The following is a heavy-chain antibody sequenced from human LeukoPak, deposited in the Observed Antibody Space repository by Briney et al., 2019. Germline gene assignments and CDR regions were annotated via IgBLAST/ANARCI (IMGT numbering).Heavy chain of an antibody. Sequence: SETLSLTCAVYGGSFSGYYWSWIRQPPGKGLEWIGEINHSGSTNYNPSLKSRVTISVDTSKNQFSLKLSSVTAADTAVYYCARNLAAAALASYGMDVWGQGTTVTVSS. V-gene: IGHV4-34*01. CDR2: INHSGST. J-gene: IGHJ6*02. D-gene: IGHD6-13*01. CDR3: ARNLAAAALASYGMDV. CDR1: GGSFSGYY.